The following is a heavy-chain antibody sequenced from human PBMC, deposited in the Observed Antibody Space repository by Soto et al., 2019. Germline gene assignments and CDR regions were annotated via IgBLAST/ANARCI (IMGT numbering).Heavy chain of an antibody. CDR1: GFTFSSYA. CDR2: ISSNGGST. D-gene: IGHD2-2*01. Sequence: GGSLRLSCSASGFTFSSYAMHWVRQAPGKGLEYVSAISSNGGSTYYADSVKGRFTISRDNSKNTLYLQMSSLRAEDTAVYYCVKVLRDCSSTSCPEYYFDYWGQGTLVTVSS. J-gene: IGHJ4*02. CDR3: VKVLRDCSSTSCPEYYFDY. V-gene: IGHV3-64D*08.